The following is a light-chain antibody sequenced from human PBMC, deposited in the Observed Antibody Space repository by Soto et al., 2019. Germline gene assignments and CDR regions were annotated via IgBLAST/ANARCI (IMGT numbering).Light chain of an antibody. V-gene: IGLV1-51*02. CDR3: GTWDTGLAGRV. CDR2: END. J-gene: IGLJ3*02. Sequence: QSVLTQPPSVSAAPGQKVTLSCSGGGSNIGNNYVSWYRQLPGTAPKLLIYENDKRPSGIPDRFSASRSGTSATLDITGLQTGDEADYYCGTWDTGLAGRVFGGGTKVTVL. CDR1: GSNIGNNY.